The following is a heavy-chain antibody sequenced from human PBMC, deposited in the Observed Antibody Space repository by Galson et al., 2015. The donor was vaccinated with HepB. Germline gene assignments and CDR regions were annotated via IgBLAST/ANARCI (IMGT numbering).Heavy chain of an antibody. J-gene: IGHJ4*02. CDR2: DDDK. Sequence: DDDKYYSTSLKTRLTISKDTSKNQVVLTMTNMDPVDTATYYCARGELSGYYDYWGQGTLVTVSS. CDR3: ARGELSGYYDY. V-gene: IGHV2-70*01. D-gene: IGHD3-22*01.